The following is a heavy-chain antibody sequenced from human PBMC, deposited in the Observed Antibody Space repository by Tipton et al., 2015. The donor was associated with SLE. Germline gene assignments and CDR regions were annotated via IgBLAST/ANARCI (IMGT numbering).Heavy chain of an antibody. CDR2: IRSKAYGGTT. V-gene: IGHV3-49*03. Sequence: SLRLSCTASGFTFGDYAMSWFRQAPGKGLEWVGFIRSKAYGGTTEYAASVKGRFTISRDDSKSITYLQMNSLKTEDTAVYYCTRGLGSSWYYLDYWGQGTLVTVSS. CDR3: TRGLGSSWYYLDY. D-gene: IGHD6-13*01. J-gene: IGHJ4*02. CDR1: GFTFGDYA.